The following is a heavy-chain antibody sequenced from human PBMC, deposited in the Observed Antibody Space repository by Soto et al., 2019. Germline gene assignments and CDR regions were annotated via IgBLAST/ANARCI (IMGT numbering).Heavy chain of an antibody. CDR3: ASWHEREHAYDV. CDR2: LYDVDGS. D-gene: IGHD1-1*01. J-gene: IGHJ3*01. CDR1: GLTVSGKKY. Sequence: DVQLVESGGGLIQPGESLRLSCAAFGLTVSGKKYVAWFRQAPGKGLEWVSALYDVDGSFYADSVKGRFTTSSESSKTTVYLQMNGLRPDDTAVYYCASWHEREHAYDVWGQGTTVTVSS. V-gene: IGHV3-53*01.